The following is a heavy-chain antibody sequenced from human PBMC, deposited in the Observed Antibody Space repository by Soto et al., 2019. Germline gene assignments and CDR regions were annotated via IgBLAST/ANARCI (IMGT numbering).Heavy chain of an antibody. D-gene: IGHD3-10*01. Sequence: SSETLSLTCTVSGGSISSYYWSWIRQPPGKGLEWIGYIYYSGSTNYNPSLKSRVTISVDTSKNQLSLKLNSMTAADTAVYYCARHNYGSGSTYFDYWGQGTLVTVSS. CDR1: GGSISSYY. CDR3: ARHNYGSGSTYFDY. J-gene: IGHJ4*02. V-gene: IGHV4-59*08. CDR2: IYYSGST.